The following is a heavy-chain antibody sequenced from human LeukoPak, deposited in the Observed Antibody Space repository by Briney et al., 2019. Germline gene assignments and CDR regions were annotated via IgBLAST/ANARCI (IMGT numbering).Heavy chain of an antibody. CDR3: ARGRAYASGSDFDY. J-gene: IGHJ4*02. CDR2: IGLDGSST. V-gene: IGHV3-74*01. Sequence: GGFLRPSCAASGFTFSSYWMYWGRQAARKRLVWGSRIGLDGSSTTYAASVKGRFTISRANARNTLYLYMNSLRADDTAVYYCARGRAYASGSDFDYWGQGTLVTVSS. CDR1: GFTFSSYW. D-gene: IGHD3-10*01.